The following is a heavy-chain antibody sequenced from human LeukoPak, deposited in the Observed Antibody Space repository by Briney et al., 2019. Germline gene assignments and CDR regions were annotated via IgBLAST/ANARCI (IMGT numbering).Heavy chain of an antibody. CDR1: GFTFSSYG. D-gene: IGHD5-18*01. Sequence: PGGTLRLSCAASGFTFSSYGMSCVRQAPGKGLEWIGSTYYSGSTNYNPSLKSRVTISVDTSKNQFSLKLSSVTAADTALYYSARENVYRYDYWGQGTLVTVSS. V-gene: IGHV4-59*01. CDR2: TYYSGST. CDR3: ARENVYRYDY. J-gene: IGHJ4*02.